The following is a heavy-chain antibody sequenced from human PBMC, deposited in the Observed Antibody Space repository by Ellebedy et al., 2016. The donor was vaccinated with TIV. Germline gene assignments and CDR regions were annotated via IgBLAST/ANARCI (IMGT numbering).Heavy chain of an antibody. CDR1: GFTFISYA. Sequence: GESLKISCAASGFTFISYAMSWVRQAPGKGLEWVANIKQDGSEKNYVGSVKGRFTISRDNAKNSLYLQMNSLRAEDTAVYYCALYYDSSGYYYWGQGTLVTVSS. CDR3: ALYYDSSGYYY. J-gene: IGHJ4*02. CDR2: IKQDGSEK. D-gene: IGHD3-22*01. V-gene: IGHV3-7*01.